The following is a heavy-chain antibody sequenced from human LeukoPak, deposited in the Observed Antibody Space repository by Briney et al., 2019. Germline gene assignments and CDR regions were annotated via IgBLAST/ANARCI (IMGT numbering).Heavy chain of an antibody. J-gene: IGHJ5*02. Sequence: SETLSLTCTASGGSISSYYWSWIRQPPGKRLEWIGYIYYSGSTNYNPSLKSRVTISVDTSKNQFSLKLSSVTAADTAVYYCARGAPYNWFDPWGQGTLVTVSS. CDR2: IYYSGST. D-gene: IGHD1-26*01. CDR3: ARGAPYNWFDP. CDR1: GGSISSYY. V-gene: IGHV4-59*01.